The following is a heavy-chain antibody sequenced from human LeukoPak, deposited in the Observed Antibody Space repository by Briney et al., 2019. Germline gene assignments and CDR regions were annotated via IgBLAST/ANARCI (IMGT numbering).Heavy chain of an antibody. Sequence: ASVKVSCKASGYTFTSYGISWVRQAPGQGLEWMGWISGYNGNTNSAQKLQGRVSMTTDTSTSTAYMELRSLRSDDTAVYYCARDRSPDFWSGYYRDVFDIWGQGTMVTVSS. CDR3: ARDRSPDFWSGYYRDVFDI. V-gene: IGHV1-18*01. CDR1: GYTFTSYG. D-gene: IGHD3-3*01. CDR2: ISGYNGNT. J-gene: IGHJ3*02.